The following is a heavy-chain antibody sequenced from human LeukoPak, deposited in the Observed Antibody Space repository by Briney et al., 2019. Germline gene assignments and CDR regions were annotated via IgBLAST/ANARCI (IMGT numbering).Heavy chain of an antibody. CDR1: GGSFCGYY. CDR3: ARNYYYYYMDV. J-gene: IGHJ6*03. V-gene: IGHV4-59*10. CDR2: ICTSGST. Sequence: PSETLSLTCAVYGGSFCGYYWSWLRQPAGKGLEWIGRICTSGSTNYNPSLKSRVTMSVDTSKNQFSLKLSSVTAADTAVYYCARNYYYYYMDVWGKGTTVTVSS.